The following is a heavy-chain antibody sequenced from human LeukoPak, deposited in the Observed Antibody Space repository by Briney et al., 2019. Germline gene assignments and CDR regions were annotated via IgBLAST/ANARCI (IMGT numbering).Heavy chain of an antibody. CDR2: ISGSGGST. CDR1: GFTFSSYA. V-gene: IGHV3-23*01. D-gene: IGHD1-26*01. J-gene: IGHJ4*02. CDR3: AKDRVLVGATGYYFDY. Sequence: AGGSLRLSCAASGFTFSSYAVSWVRQAPGKGLEWVSAISGSGGSTYYADSVKGRFTISRDNSKNTLYLQMTSLRAEDTAVYYCAKDRVLVGATGYYFDYWGQGTLVTASS.